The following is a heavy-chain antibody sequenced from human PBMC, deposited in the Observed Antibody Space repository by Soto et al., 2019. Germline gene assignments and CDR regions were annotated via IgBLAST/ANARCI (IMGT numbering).Heavy chain of an antibody. J-gene: IGHJ4*02. CDR3: AKFGYCSGGSCYGYYFDY. D-gene: IGHD2-15*01. V-gene: IGHV3-23*01. Sequence: PGGSLRLSCAASGFTFSSYAMSWVRQAPGKGMEWVSAISGSGGSTYYADSVKGRFTISRDNSKNTLYLKMNSLKDEDTAVYYCAKFGYCSGGSCYGYYFDYWGQGTLGTVSS. CDR2: ISGSGGST. CDR1: GFTFSSYA.